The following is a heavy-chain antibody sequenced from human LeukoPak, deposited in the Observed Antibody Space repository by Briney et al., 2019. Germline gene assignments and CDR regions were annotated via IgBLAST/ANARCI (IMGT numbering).Heavy chain of an antibody. CDR3: ATDTFISGWYYFDY. CDR2: ISWNSGSI. Sequence: PGGSLRLSCAASGFTFDDYAMHWVRQAPGKGLEWVSGISWNSGSIGYADSVKGRFTISRDNAKNSLYLQMNSLRAEDMALYYCATDTFISGWYYFDYWGQGTLVTVSS. CDR1: GFTFDDYA. J-gene: IGHJ4*02. D-gene: IGHD6-19*01. V-gene: IGHV3-9*03.